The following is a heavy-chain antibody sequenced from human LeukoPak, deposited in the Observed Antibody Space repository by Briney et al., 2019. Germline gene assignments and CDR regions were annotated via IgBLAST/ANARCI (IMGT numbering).Heavy chain of an antibody. CDR1: GGSISSSSYY. CDR2: IYYSGST. Sequence: SETLFLTCTVSGGSISSSSYYWGWIRQPPGKGLEWIGSIYYSGSTYYNPSLKSRVTISVDTSKNQFSLKLSSVTAADTAVYYCARQTATYYDFWSGYYKPFDYWGQGTLVTVSS. J-gene: IGHJ4*02. V-gene: IGHV4-39*01. CDR3: ARQTATYYDFWSGYYKPFDY. D-gene: IGHD3-3*01.